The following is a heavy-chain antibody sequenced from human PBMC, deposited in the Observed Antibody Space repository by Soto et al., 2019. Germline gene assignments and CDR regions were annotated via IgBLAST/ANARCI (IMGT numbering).Heavy chain of an antibody. J-gene: IGHJ3*02. Sequence: EVQLVESGGGLGQPGGSLRLSCAATGFTFSSYNMNWVRQAPGKGLEWVSYITSSSRTIYYADSVKGRFTISRDNAKNSLYLEMNSLRAEDTAVYFCARDRYYGIDAFDIWGQGTMVTVSS. CDR2: ITSSSRTI. V-gene: IGHV3-48*01. D-gene: IGHD4-17*01. CDR3: ARDRYYGIDAFDI. CDR1: GFTFSSYN.